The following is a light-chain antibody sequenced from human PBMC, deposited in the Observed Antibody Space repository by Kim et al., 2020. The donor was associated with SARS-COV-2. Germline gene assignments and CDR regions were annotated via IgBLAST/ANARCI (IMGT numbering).Light chain of an antibody. CDR3: QEYGSAPTYT. CDR2: SVS. CDR1: QSVCSHC. V-gene: IGKV3-20*01. Sequence: ELVLPQSPGTLSLSPGERATLPCRTSQSVCSHCLAWYQQKPGQAPRLLIYSVSNRATGIPDRFSGCGSGTDFTLTISGLEPEDFAVYYCQEYGSAPTYTFGQGTKLEI. J-gene: IGKJ2*01.